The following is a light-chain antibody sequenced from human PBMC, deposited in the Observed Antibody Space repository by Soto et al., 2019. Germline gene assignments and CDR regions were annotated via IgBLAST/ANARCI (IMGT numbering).Light chain of an antibody. Sequence: EIVMTQSPVTLSVSPGERANFSCRASQNVRNYLAWYQQKPGQAPRLLIYHASNRATGVPARFSGGGSGTEFTLSISSLQSEDFALYFCQQYDEWPRSFGQGTTVEVK. J-gene: IGKJ1*01. CDR3: QQYDEWPRS. CDR2: HAS. CDR1: QNVRNY. V-gene: IGKV3-15*01.